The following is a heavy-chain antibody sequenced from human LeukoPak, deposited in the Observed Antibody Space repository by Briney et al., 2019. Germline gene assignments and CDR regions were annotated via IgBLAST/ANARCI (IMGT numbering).Heavy chain of an antibody. V-gene: IGHV1-46*01. CDR2: INPSGGST. CDR1: GGTFSSYA. Sequence: ASVKVSCKASGGTFSSYAISWVRQAPGQGLEWMGIINPSGGSTSYAQKFQGRVTMTRDTSTSTVYMELSSLRSEDTAVYYCARALPTLLRYFDWLLRSNWFDPWGQGTLVTVSS. CDR3: ARALPTLLRYFDWLLRSNWFDP. D-gene: IGHD3-9*01. J-gene: IGHJ5*02.